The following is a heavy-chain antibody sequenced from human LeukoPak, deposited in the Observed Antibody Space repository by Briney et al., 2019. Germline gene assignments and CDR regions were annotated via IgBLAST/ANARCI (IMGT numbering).Heavy chain of an antibody. V-gene: IGHV3-30-3*01. Sequence: QTGGSLRLSCAASGFTFSSYAMHWVRQAPGKGLEWVAVISNDGSNKYYADSVKGRFTISRDNSKNTLYLQMNGLRVEDTAVYYCVREGPRGLAFDIWGQGTMVTVSS. D-gene: IGHD3/OR15-3a*01. CDR3: VREGPRGLAFDI. J-gene: IGHJ3*02. CDR1: GFTFSSYA. CDR2: ISNDGSNK.